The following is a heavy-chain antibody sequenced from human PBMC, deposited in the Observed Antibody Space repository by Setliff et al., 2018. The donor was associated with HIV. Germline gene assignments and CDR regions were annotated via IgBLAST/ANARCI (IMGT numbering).Heavy chain of an antibody. Sequence: SETLSLTCTISGGSFGVYRWSWIRRSAGRGLEWIGRIDSSGTTDYKPSLKGRVAISVDTSRNQFSLRVTSVTAADTAVYFCARDRHSSGLGSYGPWGPGILVTVSS. CDR1: GGSFGVYR. V-gene: IGHV4-4*07. D-gene: IGHD3-10*01. CDR2: IDSSGTT. J-gene: IGHJ5*02. CDR3: ARDRHSSGLGSYGP.